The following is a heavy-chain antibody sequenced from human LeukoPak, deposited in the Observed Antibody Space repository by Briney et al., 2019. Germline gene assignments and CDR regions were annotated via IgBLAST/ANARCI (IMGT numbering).Heavy chain of an antibody. CDR2: ISYDGSNK. J-gene: IGHJ4*02. D-gene: IGHD6-19*01. CDR3: ARDGSGWYGVSDY. V-gene: IGHV3-30*03. Sequence: GGSLRLSCAASGFTFSSHWMHWVRQAPGKGLEWVAVISYDGSNKYYADSVKGRFTISRDNSKNTLYLQMNSLRAEDSAVYYCARDGSGWYGVSDYWGQGTLVTVSS. CDR1: GFTFSSHW.